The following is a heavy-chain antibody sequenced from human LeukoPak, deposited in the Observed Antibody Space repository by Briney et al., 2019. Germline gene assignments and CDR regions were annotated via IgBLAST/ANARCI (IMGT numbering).Heavy chain of an antibody. D-gene: IGHD3-22*01. CDR1: GGTFSSYA. CDR2: INPGGGST. CDR3: ARGSHGDSSGYYDY. J-gene: IGHJ4*02. Sequence: ASVKVSCKASGGTFSSYAISWVRQAPGQGLEWVGIINPGGGSTSYAQKFQGRVTMTRDTSTSTVYMELSSLRSEDTAVYYCARGSHGDSSGYYDYWGQGTLVTVSS. V-gene: IGHV1-46*01.